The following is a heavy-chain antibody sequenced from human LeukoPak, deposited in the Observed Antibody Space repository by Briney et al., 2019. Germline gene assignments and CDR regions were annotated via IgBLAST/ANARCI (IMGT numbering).Heavy chain of an antibody. CDR2: IWHDGSNR. D-gene: IGHD2-21*02. J-gene: IGHJ3*02. Sequence: GSLRLSCAASGFIFSSYGMHWVRQAPGKGLEWVAVIWHDGSNRHYVDSVKGRFTISRDNPKSTLYLQMNSLRAEDTAVYYCVRVVTVSNTDPAFDIWGRGTLVTVSS. CDR3: VRVVTVSNTDPAFDI. V-gene: IGHV3-33*01. CDR1: GFIFSSYG.